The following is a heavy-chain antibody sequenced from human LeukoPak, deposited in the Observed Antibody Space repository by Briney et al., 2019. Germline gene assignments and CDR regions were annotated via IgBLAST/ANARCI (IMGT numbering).Heavy chain of an antibody. CDR2: ISAYNGNT. V-gene: IGHV1-18*01. CDR1: GYTFTSYG. J-gene: IGHJ5*02. Sequence: ASVKVCCKASGYTFTSYGISWARQAPGQGLEWMGWISAYNGNTNYAQELQGRVTMTTDTSTSTAYMELRSLRSDDTAVYYCARERGNYDYGRGRFDPWGQGTLVTVSS. D-gene: IGHD3-16*01. CDR3: ARERGNYDYGRGRFDP.